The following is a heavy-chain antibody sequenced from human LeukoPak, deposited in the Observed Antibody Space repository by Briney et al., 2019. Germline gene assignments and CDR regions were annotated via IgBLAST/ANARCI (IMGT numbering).Heavy chain of an antibody. CDR1: GGSLSSYY. J-gene: IGHJ4*02. CDR3: ARGGSGWYNFFDY. V-gene: IGHV4-59*01. D-gene: IGHD6-19*01. Sequence: PSETLSLTCTVSGGSLSSYYWSWIRQPPGKDLEWIGYIHYSGSTNYNPSLKSRVTISVDTSKIQFSLKLTSVTPADTAVYYCARGGSGWYNFFDYWGQGSLVTVSS. CDR2: IHYSGST.